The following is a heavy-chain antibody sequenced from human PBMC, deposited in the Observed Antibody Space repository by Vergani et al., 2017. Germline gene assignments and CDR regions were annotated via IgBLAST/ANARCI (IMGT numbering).Heavy chain of an antibody. J-gene: IGHJ4*02. CDR1: GYTFTGYY. CDR3: ARGRSYGPGAY. D-gene: IGHD5-18*01. Sequence: QVQMVQSGAEVKKPGASVKVSCKASGYTFTGYYMHWVRQAPGQGLEWMGWINPNSGGTNYAQKVQGRVTMTRDTSISTAYMELSRLRSDDTAVYYCARGRSYGPGAYWGQGTLVTVSS. V-gene: IGHV1-2*02. CDR2: INPNSGGT.